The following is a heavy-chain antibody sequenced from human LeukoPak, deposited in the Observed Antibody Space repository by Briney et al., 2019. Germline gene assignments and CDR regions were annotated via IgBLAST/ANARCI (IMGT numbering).Heavy chain of an antibody. Sequence: GGPLRLSCAASGFNFNNFAMSWVRQAPGKGLEWLSAMTGPADTTYYAESVKGRFTISRDYSKSMVFLQMNSLRVEDTAIYYCAKGAEIDHWGQGTLVTASS. V-gene: IGHV3-23*01. J-gene: IGHJ4*02. CDR2: MTGPADTT. CDR1: GFNFNNFA. CDR3: AKGAEIDH.